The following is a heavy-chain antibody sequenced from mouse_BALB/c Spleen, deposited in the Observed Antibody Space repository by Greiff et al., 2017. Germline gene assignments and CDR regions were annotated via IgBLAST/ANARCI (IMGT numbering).Heavy chain of an antibody. CDR2: IYPSDSYT. J-gene: IGHJ2*01. V-gene: IGHV1-69*02. CDR1: GYTFTSYW. CDR3: TRGSSYYFDY. D-gene: IGHD1-1*01. Sequence: VQLQQPGAELVRPGASVKLSCKASGYTFTSYWINWVKQRPGQGLEWIGNIYPSDSYTNYNQKFKDKATLTVDKSSSTAYMQLSSPTSEDSAVYYCTRGSSYYFDYWGQGTTLTVSS.